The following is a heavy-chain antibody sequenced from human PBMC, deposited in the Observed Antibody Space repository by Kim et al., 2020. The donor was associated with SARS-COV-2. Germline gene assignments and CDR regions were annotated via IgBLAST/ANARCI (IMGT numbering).Heavy chain of an antibody. CDR2: INAGNGNT. J-gene: IGHJ6*02. Sequence: ASVKVSCKASGYTFTSYAMHWVRQAPGQRLEWMGWINAGNGNTKYSQKFQGRVTITRDTSASTAYMELSSLRSEDTAVYYCARDLYSSSWGVYYGMDVWGQGTTVTVSS. CDR1: GYTFTSYA. CDR3: ARDLYSSSWGVYYGMDV. V-gene: IGHV1-3*01. D-gene: IGHD6-13*01.